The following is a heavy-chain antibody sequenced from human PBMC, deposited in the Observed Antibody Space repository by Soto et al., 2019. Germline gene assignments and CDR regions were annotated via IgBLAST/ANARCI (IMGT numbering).Heavy chain of an antibody. CDR2: ISHDVSSQ. CDR3: AKANSAYTYGYFDF. J-gene: IGHJ4*02. Sequence: GGSLTLSCEVTGFTFRNYAMQWVRQAPGKGLEWVAVISHDVSSQYYADSMRGRFTISRDNSKTTLYLEINSLRTDDTAIYYCAKANSAYTYGYFDFWGQGTVVTLSS. V-gene: IGHV3-30*04. D-gene: IGHD5-18*01. CDR1: GFTFRNYA.